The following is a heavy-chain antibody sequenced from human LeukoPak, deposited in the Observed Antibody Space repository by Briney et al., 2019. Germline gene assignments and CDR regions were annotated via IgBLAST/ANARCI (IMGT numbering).Heavy chain of an antibody. Sequence: GGSLRLSCAASGFTVSSNYMSWVRQAPGKGLEWVSVIYSGGSTYYADSVKGRFTISRDNSKNTLYLQMNSLRAEDTAVYYCARDSGAAYCGGDCRSVAFDIWGQGTMVTVSS. J-gene: IGHJ3*02. V-gene: IGHV3-53*01. D-gene: IGHD2-21*02. CDR3: ARDSGAAYCGGDCRSVAFDI. CDR2: IYSGGST. CDR1: GFTVSSNY.